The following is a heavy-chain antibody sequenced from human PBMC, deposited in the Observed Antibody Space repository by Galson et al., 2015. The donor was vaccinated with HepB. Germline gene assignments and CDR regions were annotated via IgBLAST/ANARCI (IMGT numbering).Heavy chain of an antibody. D-gene: IGHD6-13*01. J-gene: IGHJ4*02. CDR3: ARGEAGAAAGQFDY. CDR1: GDSVSNNRAA. V-gene: IGHV6-1*01. Sequence: CAISGDSVSNNRAAWNWIRQSPSRGLEWLGRTYFRSRWFNDSAESMTSRIIINPDTSKNQFSLQLNSVTPEDTAVYYCARGEAGAAAGQFDYWGQGIRVTVSS. CDR2: TYFRSRWFN.